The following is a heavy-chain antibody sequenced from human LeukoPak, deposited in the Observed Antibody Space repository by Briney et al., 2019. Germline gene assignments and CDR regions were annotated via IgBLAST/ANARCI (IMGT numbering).Heavy chain of an antibody. Sequence: PGGALRLSCAAPGFTFSSYWMHWVRQGPGKGLVWVSRINSDGSITTYADSVKGRFTISRDNAKNTLYLQMKSLRAEDTAVYYCASRYGDHLDYWGQGTLVTVSS. V-gene: IGHV3-74*01. CDR3: ASRYGDHLDY. CDR1: GFTFSSYW. J-gene: IGHJ4*02. D-gene: IGHD4-17*01. CDR2: INSDGSIT.